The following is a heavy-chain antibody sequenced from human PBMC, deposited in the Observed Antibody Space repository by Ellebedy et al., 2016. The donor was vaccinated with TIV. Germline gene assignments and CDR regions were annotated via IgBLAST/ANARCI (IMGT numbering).Heavy chain of an antibody. D-gene: IGHD3-3*01. CDR3: AKDQVTFFGVVFHY. V-gene: IGHV3-23*01. CDR1: GFTFSSYA. CDR2: IRAGGVNT. J-gene: IGHJ4*02. Sequence: GGSLRLSCAASGFTFSSYAMSWVRQAPGKGLEWVSAIRAGGVNTDYADSVKGRFTVSRDNSKNTLYLEMNSLRVEDSAIYYCAKDQVTFFGVVFHYWGQGTLATVSS.